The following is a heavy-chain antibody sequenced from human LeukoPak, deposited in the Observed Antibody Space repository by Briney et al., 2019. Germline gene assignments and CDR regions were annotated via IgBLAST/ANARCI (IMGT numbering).Heavy chain of an antibody. V-gene: IGHV1-2*02. Sequence: ASVKVSCKASGYTFTGYYMHWVRQAPGQGLEWMGWINPNSGGTNYAQKFQGRVTMTRDMSTSTVYMELSSLRSEDTAVYYCARAEGMITFGGVIVRYYFDYWGQGTLVTVSS. CDR3: ARAEGMITFGGVIVRYYFDY. J-gene: IGHJ4*02. CDR1: GYTFTGYY. D-gene: IGHD3-16*02. CDR2: INPNSGGT.